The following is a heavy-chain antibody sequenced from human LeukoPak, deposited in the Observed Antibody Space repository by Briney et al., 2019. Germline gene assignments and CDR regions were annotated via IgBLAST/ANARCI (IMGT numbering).Heavy chain of an antibody. CDR3: ARDGHYPNAFDI. J-gene: IGHJ3*02. CDR1: GFTFNSYG. D-gene: IGHD3-10*01. CDR2: ISYDGPNK. Sequence: PGGSLRLSCAASGFTFNSYGMHWVRQAPGKGLEWVAVISYDGPNKYYADSVKGRFTISRDDSKSTLYLQMNSLRSDDTALYYCARDGHYPNAFDIWGRGTMVTVSS. V-gene: IGHV3-30*03.